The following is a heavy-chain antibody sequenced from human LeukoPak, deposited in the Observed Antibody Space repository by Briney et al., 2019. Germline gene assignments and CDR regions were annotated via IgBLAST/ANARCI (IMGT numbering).Heavy chain of an antibody. J-gene: IGHJ4*02. V-gene: IGHV3-9*01. CDR1: GFTFDDYA. D-gene: IGHD3-9*01. Sequence: PGRSLRLSCAASGFTFDDYAMHWVRHAPGKGLEWVSGISWNSGSIGYADSVKGRFTISRDNAKNSLYLQMNSLRAEDTALYYCAKAYDILTGYPYYFDYWGQGTLVTVSS. CDR2: ISWNSGSI. CDR3: AKAYDILTGYPYYFDY.